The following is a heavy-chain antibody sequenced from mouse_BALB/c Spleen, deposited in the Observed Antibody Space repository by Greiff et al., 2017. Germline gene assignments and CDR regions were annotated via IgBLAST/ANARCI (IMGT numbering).Heavy chain of an antibody. CDR1: GFTFSSYA. V-gene: IGHV5-6-5*01. D-gene: IGHD2-4*01. CDR3: ARGVIYYDFAMDY. J-gene: IGHJ4*01. CDR2: ISSGGST. Sequence: DVMLVESGGGLVKPGGSLKLSCAASGFTFSSYAMSWVRQTPEKRLEWVASISSGGSTYYPDSVKGRFTISRDNARNILYLQMSSLRSEDTAMYYCARGVIYYDFAMDYWGQGTSVTVSS.